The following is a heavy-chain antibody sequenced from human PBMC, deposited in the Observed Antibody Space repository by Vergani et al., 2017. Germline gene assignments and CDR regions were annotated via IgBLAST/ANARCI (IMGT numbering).Heavy chain of an antibody. CDR3: ARDIGGGTGTTRGY. CDR2: ISYDGSNK. J-gene: IGHJ4*02. V-gene: IGHV3-30-3*01. CDR1: GFTFSSYA. D-gene: IGHD1-7*01. Sequence: QVQLVESGGGVVQPGRSLRLSCAASGFTFSSYAMHWVRQAPGKGLEWVAVISYDGSNKYYADSVKGRFTISRDNSKNTLYLQMNSLRAEDTAVYYCARDIGGGTGTTRGYWGQGTLVTVSS.